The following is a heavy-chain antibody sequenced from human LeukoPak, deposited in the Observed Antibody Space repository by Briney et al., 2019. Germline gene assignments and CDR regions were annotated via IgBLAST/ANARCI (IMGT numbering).Heavy chain of an antibody. Sequence: PGGSLRLSCAAPGFSFSSYGMHWVRQAPGKGLEWVAVISYDGSNKYYADSVKGRFTISRDNSKNTLYLQMSSLRAEDTAVYYCAKSLLWFGEPPDWFDPWGQGTLVTVSS. D-gene: IGHD3-10*01. CDR3: AKSLLWFGEPPDWFDP. CDR1: GFSFSSYG. V-gene: IGHV3-30*18. CDR2: ISYDGSNK. J-gene: IGHJ5*02.